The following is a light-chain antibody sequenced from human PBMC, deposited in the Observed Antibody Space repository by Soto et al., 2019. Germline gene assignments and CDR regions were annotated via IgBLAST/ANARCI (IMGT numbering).Light chain of an antibody. CDR1: QTVRNNY. Sequence: EIVLTQSPVTLSASPGARAPLSCRARQTVRNNYLAWYQQKPGQAPRLLIYDASSRATGIPDRFSGGGSGTDFTLTISRLEPEDFAVYYCQQFSSYPLTFGGGTKVDIK. J-gene: IGKJ4*01. CDR3: QQFSSYPLT. CDR2: DAS. V-gene: IGKV3-20*01.